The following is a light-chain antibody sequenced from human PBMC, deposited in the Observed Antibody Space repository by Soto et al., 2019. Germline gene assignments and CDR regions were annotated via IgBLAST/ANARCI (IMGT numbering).Light chain of an antibody. Sequence: DIQMTQSPSSVSASVGDRFTISCRASQDIGNFLAWHQQTPGKAPRLLIHGASSLSREIPSRFSGGGTGTHFTLTISGLQPEDLATYFCLQTSTFPRTFGQGTKV. CDR1: QDIGNF. CDR3: LQTSTFPRT. CDR2: GAS. J-gene: IGKJ1*01. V-gene: IGKV1-12*01.